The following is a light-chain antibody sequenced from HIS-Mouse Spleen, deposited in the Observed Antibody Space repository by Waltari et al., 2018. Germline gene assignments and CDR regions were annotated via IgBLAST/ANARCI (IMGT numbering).Light chain of an antibody. V-gene: IGKV4-1*01. CDR1: QSVLYSSNNKNY. CDR2: WAS. CDR3: QQYYSTPRT. J-gene: IGKJ1*01. Sequence: DIVMTHSPDSLAVSLGERATINCKSSQSVLYSSNNKNYLACYQQKPGQPPKLLIYWASTRESVVPDRFSGSGSGTDFTLTISSLQAEDVAVYYCQQYYSTPRTFGQGTKVEIK.